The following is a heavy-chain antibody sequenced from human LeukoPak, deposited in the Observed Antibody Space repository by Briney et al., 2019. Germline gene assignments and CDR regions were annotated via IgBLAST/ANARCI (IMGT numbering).Heavy chain of an antibody. V-gene: IGHV3-30*02. Sequence: GGSLSLSCAASGFTFSSYGMHWVRQAPGKGLEWVAFIRYDGSNKYYADSVKGRFTISRDNSKNTLYLQMNSLRAEDTAVYYCAKESYYDSSGYYSYFDCWGQGTLVTVSS. CDR3: AKESYYDSSGYYSYFDC. J-gene: IGHJ4*02. D-gene: IGHD3-22*01. CDR1: GFTFSSYG. CDR2: IRYDGSNK.